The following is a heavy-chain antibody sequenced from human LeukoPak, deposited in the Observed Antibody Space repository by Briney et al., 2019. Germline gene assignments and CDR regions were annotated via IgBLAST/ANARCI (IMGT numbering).Heavy chain of an antibody. Sequence: PSETLSLTCTVSGGSISSSSYYWGWIRQPPGKGLEWIGSIYYSGNTYYNPSLKSRVSMSVDTSKNQFSLKLLSVTAADTATYYCGRHLKFGSGSYTDYWGQGTLVTVSS. CDR2: IYYSGNT. J-gene: IGHJ4*02. CDR3: GRHLKFGSGSYTDY. V-gene: IGHV4-39*01. CDR1: GGSISSSSYY. D-gene: IGHD3-10*01.